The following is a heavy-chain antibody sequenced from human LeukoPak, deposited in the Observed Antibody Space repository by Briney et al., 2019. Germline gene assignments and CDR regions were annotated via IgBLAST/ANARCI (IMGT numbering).Heavy chain of an antibody. D-gene: IGHD6-13*01. CDR1: GFTVSTNY. Sequence: GGSLRLSCAASGFTVSTNYMGWVRQAPGKGLEWVSLINSGGSTYYADSVKGRFTFSRDNSKNTVYLQMNSLRAEDTAVYYCAKDRIAGHDTFDIWGQGTVVTVSS. CDR2: INSGGST. CDR3: AKDRIAGHDTFDI. J-gene: IGHJ3*02. V-gene: IGHV3-66*02.